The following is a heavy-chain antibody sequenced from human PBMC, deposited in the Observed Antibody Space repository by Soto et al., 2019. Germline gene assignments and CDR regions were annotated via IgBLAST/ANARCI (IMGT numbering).Heavy chain of an antibody. CDR2: ISGDGNDK. J-gene: IGHJ4*02. V-gene: IGHV3-30*03. Sequence: QVQLLESGGGVVQPGRSLGLSCAASGFIFRNFGMHWIRRAPGKGLEWVAAISGDGNDKYYPDSMKGRFTISRDNFNNTLYLQLNSLRPEDTALYHCVQGASTAHQPLDSWGQGVLVTVSS. D-gene: IGHD1-26*01. CDR1: GFIFRNFG. CDR3: VQGASTAHQPLDS.